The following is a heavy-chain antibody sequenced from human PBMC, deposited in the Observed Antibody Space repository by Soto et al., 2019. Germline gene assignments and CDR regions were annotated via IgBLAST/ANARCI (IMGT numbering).Heavy chain of an antibody. CDR3: ARVYYDSSGYYLFDY. Sequence: QAGGSLRLSCAASGFTFSSYEMNWVRQAPGKGLEWVSYISSSGSTIYYADSVKGRFTISRDNAKNSLYLQMNSLRAEDTAVYYCARVYYDSSGYYLFDYWGQGTLVTVSS. CDR1: GFTFSSYE. CDR2: ISSSGSTI. V-gene: IGHV3-48*03. D-gene: IGHD3-22*01. J-gene: IGHJ4*02.